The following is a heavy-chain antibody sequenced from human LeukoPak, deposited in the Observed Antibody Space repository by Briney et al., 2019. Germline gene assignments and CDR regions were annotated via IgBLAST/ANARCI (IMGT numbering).Heavy chain of an antibody. CDR3: AKVMAGDGPLDY. V-gene: IGHV3-74*01. J-gene: IGHJ4*02. CDR2: INSDGSIT. D-gene: IGHD6-19*01. CDR1: GFTFTTYW. Sequence: GGSLRLSCAASGFTFTTYWMHWVRQAPGKGLVWVSHINSDGSITSYADSVKGRFTISRDNAKKTLYLQMNSLRAEDTAVYYCAKVMAGDGPLDYWGQGTLVTVSS.